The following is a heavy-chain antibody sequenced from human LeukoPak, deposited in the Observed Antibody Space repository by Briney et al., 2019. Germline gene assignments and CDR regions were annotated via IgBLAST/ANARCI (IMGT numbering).Heavy chain of an antibody. V-gene: IGHV4-59*11. CDR3: ARFGVDYDMDV. CDR2: IHYSGRP. CDR1: GGSISGHY. Sequence: PETLSLTCTVSGGSISGHYWTWIRQPPGKGLEWIGQIHYSGRPDYNPSLKSRVTISVDTSKNQLSLKVTSVTGADTAVYYCARFGVDYDMDVWGQGTTVTVSS. J-gene: IGHJ6*02. D-gene: IGHD3-16*01.